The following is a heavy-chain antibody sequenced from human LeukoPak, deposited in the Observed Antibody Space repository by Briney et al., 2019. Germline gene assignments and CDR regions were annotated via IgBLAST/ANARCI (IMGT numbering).Heavy chain of an antibody. V-gene: IGHV4-34*01. CDR1: GGSFSGYY. D-gene: IGHD1-14*01. CDR3: VRTNPWDLTYYFDY. J-gene: IGHJ4*02. CDR2: INHSGST. Sequence: SETLSLTCAVYGGSFSGYYWSWIRQPPGKGLEWIGEINHSGSTNYNPSLKSRVTISVDTSKNQFSLRLTSVTAADTAVYYCVRTNPWDLTYYFDYWGQGTLVTVSS.